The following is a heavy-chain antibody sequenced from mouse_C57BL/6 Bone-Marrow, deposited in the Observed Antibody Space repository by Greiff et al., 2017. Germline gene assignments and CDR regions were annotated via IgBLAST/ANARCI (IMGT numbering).Heavy chain of an antibody. CDR2: INPNNGGT. Sequence: VQLLQSGPELVKPGASVKISCKASGYTFTDYYMNWVKQSHGKSLEWIGDINPNNGGTSYNQKFKGQATLTVDKSSSTAYMELRSLTSEDAAVYYCAREGAYSNYGREMDYWGQGTSVTVSA. J-gene: IGHJ4*01. D-gene: IGHD2-5*01. V-gene: IGHV1-26*01. CDR3: AREGAYSNYGREMDY. CDR1: GYTFTDYY.